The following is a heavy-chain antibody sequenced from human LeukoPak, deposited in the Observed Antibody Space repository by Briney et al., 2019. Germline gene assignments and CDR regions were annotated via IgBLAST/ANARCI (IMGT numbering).Heavy chain of an antibody. J-gene: IGHJ4*02. Sequence: PSETLSLTCTVSGGSISSYYWSWIRQPPGKGLEWIGYIYYSGSTNYNPSLKSRVTISVDTSKNQFSLKLSSVTAADTAVYYCARRFDSSTLYYFDYWGQGTLVTVSS. CDR3: ARRFDSSTLYYFDY. CDR2: IYYSGST. D-gene: IGHD6-13*01. CDR1: GGSISSYY. V-gene: IGHV4-59*08.